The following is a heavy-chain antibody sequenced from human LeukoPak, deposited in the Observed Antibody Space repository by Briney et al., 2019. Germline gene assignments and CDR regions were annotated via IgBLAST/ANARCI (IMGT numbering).Heavy chain of an antibody. V-gene: IGHV3-30*18. CDR2: ISYDGSNK. D-gene: IGHD2-15*01. CDR1: GFTFSSYG. J-gene: IGHJ6*02. CDR3: VKDQKNVVLVVAATSSGMDV. Sequence: PGGSLRLSCAASGFTFSSYGMFRVRQAPGKGLEWVAVISYDGSNKYYADSVKGRFTISRDSSKNTLYLQMTSLRAEDTAVYYCVKDQKNVVLVVAATSSGMDVWGQGTTVTVSS.